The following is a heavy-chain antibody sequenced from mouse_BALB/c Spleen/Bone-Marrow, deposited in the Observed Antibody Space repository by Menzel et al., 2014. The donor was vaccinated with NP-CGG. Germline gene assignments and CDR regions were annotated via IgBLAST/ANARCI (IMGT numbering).Heavy chain of an antibody. J-gene: IGHJ4*01. CDR3: AKIGTTTGAMDY. D-gene: IGHD2-14*01. V-gene: IGHV2-5*01. CDR2: IWRGGST. Sequence: VQLQQSGPGLVQPSQSLSMTCTVSGFSLTSYGVHWVRQSPGKGLEWLGAIWRGGSTDYNAAFMSRLSITKDNSKSQVFFKMNSLQADDAAIYYCAKIGTTTGAMDYWGQGTSVTVSS. CDR1: GFSLTSYG.